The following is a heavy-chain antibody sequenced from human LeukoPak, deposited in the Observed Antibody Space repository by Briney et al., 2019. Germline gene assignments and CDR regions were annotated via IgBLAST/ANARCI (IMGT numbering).Heavy chain of an antibody. CDR3: AKEWVDDSGSYYQGFDY. CDR1: GFSFSSYG. J-gene: IGHJ4*02. D-gene: IGHD3-10*01. Sequence: GGSLRLSCAASGFSFSSYGMDWVRQAPGKGLEWVAIISYDGSKKYYADSVKGRFTISRDNSKNTLYLQLNSPRAEDTAVYYCAKEWVDDSGSYYQGFDYWGQGTLVTVSS. CDR2: ISYDGSKK. V-gene: IGHV3-30*18.